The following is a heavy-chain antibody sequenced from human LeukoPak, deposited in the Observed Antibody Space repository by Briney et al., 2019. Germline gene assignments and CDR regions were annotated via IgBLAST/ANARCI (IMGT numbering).Heavy chain of an antibody. D-gene: IGHD2-15*01. V-gene: IGHV4-59*11. Sequence: SETLSLTCTVSGGSISSHYWTWIRQPPGKGLEWIGFIYYTGSTNYNPSLKSRVTLSVDTSKNQFSLKLSSVTAADTAVYYCARVYCSGGSCYYNAFDIWGQGTMVTVSS. CDR3: ARVYCSGGSCYYNAFDI. CDR1: GGSISSHY. J-gene: IGHJ3*02. CDR2: IYYTGST.